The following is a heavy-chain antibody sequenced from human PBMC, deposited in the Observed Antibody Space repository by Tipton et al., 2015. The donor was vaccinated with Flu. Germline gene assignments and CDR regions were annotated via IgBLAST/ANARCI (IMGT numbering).Heavy chain of an antibody. V-gene: IGHV4-39*07. CDR2: LYDSGIT. CDR1: GGSIGSSTYY. Sequence: LRLSCTVFGGSIGSSTYYWGWIRQPPGKGLGWIGSLYDSGITYYNPSLKSRVTISVDTAKNPFSLKLISVTAADTAVYYCARSSRAYDYVWGCSYYLVFWSQGTLVTSPS. J-gene: IGHJ4*02. CDR3: ARSSRAYDYVWGCSYYLVF. D-gene: IGHD3-16*01.